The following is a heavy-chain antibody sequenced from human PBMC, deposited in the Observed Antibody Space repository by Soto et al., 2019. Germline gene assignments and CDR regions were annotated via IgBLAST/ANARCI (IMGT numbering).Heavy chain of an antibody. D-gene: IGHD6-13*01. CDR3: TRDASRDSSARGWFDP. CDR2: ISSNSAYI. Sequence: PGWSLRLSCAASGFTFRSFTMNWVRQAPGKGLEWVSTISSNSAYIYYTDALRGRFTISRDNAKNSLHLQMNSLRAEDTAVYYCTRDASRDSSARGWFDPWGPGTMVTVYS. CDR1: GFTFRSFT. J-gene: IGHJ5*02. V-gene: IGHV3-21*01.